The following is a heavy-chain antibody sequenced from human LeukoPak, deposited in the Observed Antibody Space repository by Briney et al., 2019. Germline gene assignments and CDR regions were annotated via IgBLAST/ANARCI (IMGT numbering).Heavy chain of an antibody. J-gene: IGHJ4*02. CDR3: AKDLYYYGSGSDY. Sequence: GGSLRLSCAASGFTFSSYGMHWVRQAPGKGLEWVAVILSDGSKEFYTDSVKGRFTISRDNSKNTLYLQMNSLRAEDTAVYYCAKDLYYYGSGSDYWGQGTLVTVSS. CDR1: GFTFSSYG. V-gene: IGHV3-33*06. CDR2: ILSDGSKE. D-gene: IGHD3-10*01.